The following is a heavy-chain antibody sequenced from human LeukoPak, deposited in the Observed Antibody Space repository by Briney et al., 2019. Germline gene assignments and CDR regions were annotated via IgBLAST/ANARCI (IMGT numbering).Heavy chain of an antibody. CDR3: AKEKQWGNTKPFDY. CDR1: GFTFDDYV. CDR2: ISWNSGSI. D-gene: IGHD6-19*01. Sequence: GRSLRLSCAASGFTFDDYVMHWVRQAPGKGLEWVSGISWNSGSIGYADSVKGRFTISRDNAKNSLYLQMNSLRAEDTALYYCAKEKQWGNTKPFDYWGQGTLVTVSS. V-gene: IGHV3-9*01. J-gene: IGHJ4*02.